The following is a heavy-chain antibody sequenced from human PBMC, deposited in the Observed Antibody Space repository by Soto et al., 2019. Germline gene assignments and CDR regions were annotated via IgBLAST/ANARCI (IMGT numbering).Heavy chain of an antibody. CDR3: ARGLNYVVY. Sequence: SETLSLTCAVYVGSFSGYYWSRLRQPPGKGLEWIGEINQSGSTNYNPSLKSRVTISIDTSKNQFSLKVSSVTAADTAVYYCARGLNYVVYWGQGTLVTVSS. CDR2: INQSGST. V-gene: IGHV4-34*01. CDR1: VGSFSGYY. J-gene: IGHJ4*02. D-gene: IGHD3-16*01.